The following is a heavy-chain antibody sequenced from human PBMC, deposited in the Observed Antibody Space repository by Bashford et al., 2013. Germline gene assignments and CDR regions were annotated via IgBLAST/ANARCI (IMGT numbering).Heavy chain of an antibody. Sequence: VRQAPGKGLEWVAFIRHDGSRKLYANSVKDRFTISRDNSKYTLYLQMNSLRAEDTAVYYCARDGESISGVLGYYYGMDVWGQGTTVTVSS. D-gene: IGHD1-20*01. V-gene: IGHV3-30*02. CDR3: ARDGESISGVLGYYYGMDV. CDR2: IRHDGSRK. J-gene: IGHJ6*02.